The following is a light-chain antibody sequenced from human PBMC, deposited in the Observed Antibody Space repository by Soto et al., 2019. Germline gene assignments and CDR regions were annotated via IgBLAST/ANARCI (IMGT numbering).Light chain of an antibody. CDR1: SSDVGRYNY. CDR3: SSYKGITTNTVI. CDR2: EVS. V-gene: IGLV2-14*01. J-gene: IGLJ2*01. Sequence: QSALTQPASVSGSPGQSITISCTGTSSDVGRYNYVSWFQHHPGKAPKLMIFEVSDRPSGVSNRFSGSKSGNTASLTISGLQAEDEADYYCSSYKGITTNTVIFGGGTKLTVL.